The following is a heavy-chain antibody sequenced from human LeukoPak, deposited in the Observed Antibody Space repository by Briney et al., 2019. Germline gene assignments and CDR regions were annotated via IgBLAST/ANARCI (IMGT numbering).Heavy chain of an antibody. CDR2: IRYDGSNK. Sequence: PGGSLRLSCVASGFTFSSHGMHWVRQAPGKGLEWVAFIRYDGSNKYYADSVKGRFTISRDNSKNTLYLQMNSLRAEDTAVYYCAKDQNLRGGCPDYWGQGTLVTVSS. CDR1: GFTFSSHG. V-gene: IGHV3-30*02. CDR3: AKDQNLRGGCPDY. J-gene: IGHJ4*02. D-gene: IGHD2-15*01.